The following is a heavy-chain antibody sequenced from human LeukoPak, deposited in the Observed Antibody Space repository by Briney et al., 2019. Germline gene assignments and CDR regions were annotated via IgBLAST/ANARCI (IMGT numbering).Heavy chain of an antibody. CDR2: ISYDGSNK. D-gene: IGHD6-6*01. CDR1: GFTFSSYG. J-gene: IGHJ4*02. Sequence: GGSLRLSCAASGFTFSSYGMHWVRQAPGKGLEWVAVISYDGSNKYYADSVKGRFTISRDNSKNTLYLQMNSLRAEDTAVYYCARVRGQLRGFDYWGQGTLVTVSS. CDR3: ARVRGQLRGFDY. V-gene: IGHV3-30*03.